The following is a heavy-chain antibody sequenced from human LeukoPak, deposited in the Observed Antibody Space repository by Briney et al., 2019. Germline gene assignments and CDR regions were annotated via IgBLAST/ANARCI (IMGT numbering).Heavy chain of an antibody. Sequence: ASVKVSCKASGYTFTSYYMHWVRQAPGQGLEWMGIINPSGGSTSYAQKFQGRVTMTRDMSTSTVYMELSSLRSEDTAVYYCARDRDYDFWSGSYGYYYYYMDVWGKGTTVTVSS. J-gene: IGHJ6*03. CDR1: GYTFTSYY. CDR3: ARDRDYDFWSGSYGYYYYYMDV. CDR2: INPSGGST. D-gene: IGHD3-3*01. V-gene: IGHV1-46*01.